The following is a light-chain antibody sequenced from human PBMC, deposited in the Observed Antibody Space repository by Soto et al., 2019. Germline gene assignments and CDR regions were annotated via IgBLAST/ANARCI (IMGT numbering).Light chain of an antibody. CDR2: DSS. J-gene: IGKJ5*01. V-gene: IGKV3-11*01. CDR3: QQRKNWPPIT. Sequence: IVWTRAPATVSLSPGESATLPCRASQSVRSYLAWYQKKPGQAPRLLIYDSSNRATGVPVRFSGSGSGTVFTLTIGSLEPEDSAVYYCQQRKNWPPITFGQGTRLEIK. CDR1: QSVRSY.